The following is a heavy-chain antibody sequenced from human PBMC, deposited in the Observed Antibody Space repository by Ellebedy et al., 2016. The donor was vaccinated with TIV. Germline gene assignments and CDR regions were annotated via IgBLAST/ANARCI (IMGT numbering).Heavy chain of an antibody. D-gene: IGHD2-2*01. CDR2: IIPILPRP. V-gene: IGHV1-69*10. CDR1: GGILSSYA. CDR3: ANQRPRSYAFAN. Sequence: AASVKVSCKASGGILSSYAINWVRQAPGQGLEWMGRIIPILPRPNYAQNFQGRVTITADKSTSTVYMELSSLRSDDTAIYYCANQRPRSYAFANWGQGTLVTVST. J-gene: IGHJ4*02.